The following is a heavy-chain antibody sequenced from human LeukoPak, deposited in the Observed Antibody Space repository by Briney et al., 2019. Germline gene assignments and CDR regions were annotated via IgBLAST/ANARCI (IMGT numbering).Heavy chain of an antibody. J-gene: IGHJ3*02. CDR2: IYYSGST. D-gene: IGHD5-18*01. CDR3: ARGGYSYGYDAFDI. Sequence: SETLSLTCTVSGGSISSSSYYWGWIRQPPGKGLEWIGSIYYSGSTYYNPSLKSRVTISVDTSKNQFSLKLSSVTAADTAVYYCARGGYSYGYDAFDIWGQGTMVTVSS. V-gene: IGHV4-39*07. CDR1: GGSISSSSYY.